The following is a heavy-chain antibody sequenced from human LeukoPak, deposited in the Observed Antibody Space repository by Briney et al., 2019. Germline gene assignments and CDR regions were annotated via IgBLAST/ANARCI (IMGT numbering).Heavy chain of an antibody. CDR3: ARGYELAVAGTVGY. Sequence: ASVKVSCKASGYTFTGYYMHWVRQAPGQGLEWTGWINPNSGGTNYAQKFQGRVTMTRDTSISTAYMELSRLRSDDTAVYYCARGYELAVAGTVGYWGQGTLVTVSS. CDR2: INPNSGGT. D-gene: IGHD6-19*01. J-gene: IGHJ4*02. CDR1: GYTFTGYY. V-gene: IGHV1-2*02.